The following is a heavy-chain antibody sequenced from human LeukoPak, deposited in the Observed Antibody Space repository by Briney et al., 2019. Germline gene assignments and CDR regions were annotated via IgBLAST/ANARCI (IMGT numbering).Heavy chain of an antibody. Sequence: LGGSLKLSCAASGFTFSSYAMSWVRQAPGQGLEWIGSITAYDGNTNYADTVKGRFTISTDNSKNTLYLEVKSLRAEDTAVYYCAKGNGYSYGRYYFDYWGQGTLVTVSS. D-gene: IGHD5-18*01. CDR1: GFTFSSYA. CDR3: AKGNGYSYGRYYFDY. V-gene: IGHV3-23*01. CDR2: ITAYDGNT. J-gene: IGHJ4*02.